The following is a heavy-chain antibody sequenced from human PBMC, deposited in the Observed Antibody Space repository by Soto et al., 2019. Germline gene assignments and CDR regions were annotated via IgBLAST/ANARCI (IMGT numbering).Heavy chain of an antibody. CDR3: ARDMPYAAGSLAGCDY. D-gene: IGHD1-26*01. Sequence: PSETLSLTCTIYGGAIGSHYWTWIRQPAGKGLEWIGRIYSSGSTKYNPSLQSRVTMSLDTSKNQFSLRLTSVIAADTAVYYCARDMPYAAGSLAGCDYWGQGILVTVSS. V-gene: IGHV4-4*07. J-gene: IGHJ4*02. CDR1: GGAIGSHY. CDR2: IYSSGST.